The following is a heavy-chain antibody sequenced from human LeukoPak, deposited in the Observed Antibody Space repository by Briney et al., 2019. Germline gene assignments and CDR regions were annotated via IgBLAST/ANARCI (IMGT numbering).Heavy chain of an antibody. CDR2: ISDSGTTK. CDR3: ASDPEVTTDSSGGFYY. Sequence: GGSLRLSCGACGLTFRNCQMNWGRQAPGKGLEWISYISDSGTTKNYADSVKGRFAVSRDNAKNSLYLQMNSLRAEDTAVYYCASDPEVTTDSSGGFYYWGQGTRVTVSS. J-gene: IGHJ4*02. CDR1: GLTFRNCQ. D-gene: IGHD2-21*02. V-gene: IGHV3-48*03.